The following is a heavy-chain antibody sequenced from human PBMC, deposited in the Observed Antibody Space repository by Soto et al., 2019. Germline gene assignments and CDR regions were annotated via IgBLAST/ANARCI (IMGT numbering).Heavy chain of an antibody. J-gene: IGHJ3*02. Sequence: QVQLVQSGAEVKKPGSSVKVSCKASGGTFSSYTISWVRQAPEQGLEWMGRIIPILGIANYAQKFQGRVTITADKSTSTAYMELSSLRSEDTAVYYCARVYGDYADAFDIWGQGTMVTVSS. CDR2: IIPILGIA. CDR1: GGTFSSYT. V-gene: IGHV1-69*02. CDR3: ARVYGDYADAFDI. D-gene: IGHD4-17*01.